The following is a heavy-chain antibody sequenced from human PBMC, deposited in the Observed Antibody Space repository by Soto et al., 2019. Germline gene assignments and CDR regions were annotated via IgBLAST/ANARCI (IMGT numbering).Heavy chain of an antibody. CDR3: ASTVTQTKFDY. CDR1: GGTFSSYT. V-gene: IGHV1-69*02. CDR2: IIPILGIA. J-gene: IGHJ4*02. D-gene: IGHD4-17*01. Sequence: QVQLVQSGAEVKKPGSSVKVSCKASGGTFSSYTISWVRQAPGQGLEWMGRIIPILGIANYAQKFQGRVTLNEDKYTSTAYMELSSLRSEDTAVYYCASTVTQTKFDYWGQGTLVTVSS.